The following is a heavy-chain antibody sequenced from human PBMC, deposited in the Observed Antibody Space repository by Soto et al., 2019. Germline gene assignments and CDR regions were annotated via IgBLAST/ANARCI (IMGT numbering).Heavy chain of an antibody. D-gene: IGHD6-13*01. Sequence: PSETLSLTCTVSGGSVSGASYYWSWIRQPPGKTLEWIGYIYYRGSTNYNPSLKSRVTISIDTPKNQFSLQLSSVTAADTAVYYCARDVSSSSPWFDPWGPGTLVTVSS. CDR3: ARDVSSSSPWFDP. V-gene: IGHV4-61*01. CDR1: GGSVSGASYY. CDR2: IYYRGST. J-gene: IGHJ5*02.